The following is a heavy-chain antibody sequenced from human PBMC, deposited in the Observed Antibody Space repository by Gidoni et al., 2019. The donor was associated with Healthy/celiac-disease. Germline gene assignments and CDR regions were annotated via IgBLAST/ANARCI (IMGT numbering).Heavy chain of an antibody. Sequence: QVQLVQSGAEVKKPGASVKVSCKASGYTFTSYGIRWVRQAPGQGLAWMGWISAYNGNPNYAQKLQGRVTMTTDTSTSTAYMELRSLRSDDTAVYYCARGRVSGYDSSGYYGYYFDYWGQGTLVTVSS. J-gene: IGHJ4*02. D-gene: IGHD3-22*01. CDR2: ISAYNGNP. CDR3: ARGRVSGYDSSGYYGYYFDY. V-gene: IGHV1-18*01. CDR1: GYTFTSYG.